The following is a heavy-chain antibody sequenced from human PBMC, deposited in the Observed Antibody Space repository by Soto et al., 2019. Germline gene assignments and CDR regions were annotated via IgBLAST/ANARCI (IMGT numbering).Heavy chain of an antibody. CDR1: GGSISSYY. V-gene: IGHV4-59*01. CDR2: IYYSGST. D-gene: IGHD6-13*01. J-gene: IGHJ5*02. CDR3: ARDLGIAAAGTLGWFDP. Sequence: PSETLSLTCTVSGGSISSYYWSWIRQPPGRGLEWIGYIYYSGSTNYNPSLKSRVTISVDTSKNQFSLKLSSVTAADTAVYYCARDLGIAAAGTLGWFDPWGQGTLVTVS.